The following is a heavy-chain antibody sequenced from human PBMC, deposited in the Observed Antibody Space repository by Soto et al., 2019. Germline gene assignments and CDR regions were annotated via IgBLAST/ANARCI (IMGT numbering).Heavy chain of an antibody. D-gene: IGHD3-10*01. Sequence: PSETLSLTCTVSGGSISSGGYYWSWIRQHPGKGLEWIGYIYYSGSTYYNPSLKSRVTISVDTSKNQFSLKLSSVTAADTAVYYCERSVKTEWFGELLNYYYGMDVWGQGTTVTVSS. CDR2: IYYSGST. CDR3: ERSVKTEWFGELLNYYYGMDV. J-gene: IGHJ6*02. CDR1: GGSISSGGYY. V-gene: IGHV4-31*03.